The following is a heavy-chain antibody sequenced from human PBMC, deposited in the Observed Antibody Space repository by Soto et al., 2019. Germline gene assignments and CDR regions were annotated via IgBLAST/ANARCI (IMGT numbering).Heavy chain of an antibody. CDR3: ARLGSIAAAGTPDY. Sequence: KAVGSLRLSCAASGFTFSDYYMSWMRQAPEKGLEWVSYVSGDGGAKSYADSVKGRFSISRDNAKNSLYLLMNSLRAEDTAVYYCARLGSIAAAGTPDYWGQGTLVTVSS. CDR2: VSGDGGAK. D-gene: IGHD6-25*01. J-gene: IGHJ4*02. V-gene: IGHV3-11*01. CDR1: GFTFSDYY.